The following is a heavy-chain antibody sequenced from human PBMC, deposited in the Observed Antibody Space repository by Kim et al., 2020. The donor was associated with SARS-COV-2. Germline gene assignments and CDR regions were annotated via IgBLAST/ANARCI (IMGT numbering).Heavy chain of an antibody. CDR2: ISAYNGNT. V-gene: IGHV1-18*01. Sequence: ASVKVSCKASGYTFTSYGISWVRQAPGQGLEWMGWISAYNGNTNYAQKFQGRVTMTTDTSTSTAYMELRSLRSDDTAVYYCARDDRHGRSSGWYPDWFDPWGQGTLLPVSS. CDR3: ARDDRHGRSSGWYPDWFDP. CDR1: GYTFTSYG. D-gene: IGHD6-19*01. J-gene: IGHJ5*02.